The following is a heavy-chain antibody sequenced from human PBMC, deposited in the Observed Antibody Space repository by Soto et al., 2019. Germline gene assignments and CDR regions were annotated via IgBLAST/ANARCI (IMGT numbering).Heavy chain of an antibody. CDR2: INPSGRST. Sequence: ALVKVSCKASGYTFTTYYMHWVRQAPGQGLEWMGVINPSGRSTTYAQKFQGRVTVTRDTSTSTVYMELSSLRSEDMAVYYCARTDSSYDMDVWGQGTTVTVSS. D-gene: IGHD6-13*01. J-gene: IGHJ6*02. CDR1: GYTFTTYY. CDR3: ARTDSSYDMDV. V-gene: IGHV1-46*01.